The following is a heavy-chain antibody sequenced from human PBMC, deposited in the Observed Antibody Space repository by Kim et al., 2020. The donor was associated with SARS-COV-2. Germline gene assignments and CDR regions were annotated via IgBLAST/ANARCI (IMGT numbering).Heavy chain of an antibody. CDR2: ISGSGTI. CDR1: GFTFSRYA. Sequence: GGYLRLSCAASGFTFSRYALSWVRQAPGKGLEWVSAISGSGTIYYGDSAKGRFTISRDNSKNALSLQMNSLRVEDTARYYCAKGGAYDYVWGCSRFDFWGQGTLVTVSS. D-gene: IGHD3-16*02. V-gene: IGHV3-23*01. J-gene: IGHJ4*02. CDR3: AKGGAYDYVWGCSRFDF.